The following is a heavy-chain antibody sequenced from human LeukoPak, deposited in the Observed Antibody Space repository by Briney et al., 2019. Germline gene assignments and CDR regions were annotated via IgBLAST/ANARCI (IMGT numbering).Heavy chain of an antibody. J-gene: IGHJ5*02. CDR1: GGSISSGSYY. Sequence: SQTLSLTCTVSGGSISSGSYYWSWLRPPAGKGLEWIGRIYTSGSTNYNPSLKSRVTISVDTSKNQFSLKLGSVTAADTAVYYCARQLRREYSYGPNWFDPWGQGTLVTVSS. V-gene: IGHV4-61*02. D-gene: IGHD5-18*01. CDR3: ARQLRREYSYGPNWFDP. CDR2: IYTSGST.